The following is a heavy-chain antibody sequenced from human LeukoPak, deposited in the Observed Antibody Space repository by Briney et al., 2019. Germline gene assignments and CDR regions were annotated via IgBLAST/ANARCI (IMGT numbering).Heavy chain of an antibody. CDR1: GFTFRIYA. CDR2: ISGSDGTT. Sequence: GGSLRLSCAASGFTFRIYAMIWVRQAPGKGLEWVSGISGSDGTTYYADSVKGRFTISRDNAKNTLYLQMNSLRAEDTAVYYCARDSSPTTGGYYMDVWGKGTTVTVSS. V-gene: IGHV3-23*01. D-gene: IGHD1-14*01. CDR3: ARDSSPTTGGYYMDV. J-gene: IGHJ6*03.